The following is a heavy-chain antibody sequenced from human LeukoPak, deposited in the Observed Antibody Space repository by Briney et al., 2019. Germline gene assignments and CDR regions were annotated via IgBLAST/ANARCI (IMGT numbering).Heavy chain of an antibody. CDR2: IIPIFGTA. Sequence: ASVKVSCKASGGTFSSYAISWVRQAPGQGLEWMGRIIPIFGTANYAQKFQGRVTITTDESTSTAYMELSSLRSEDTAVYYCARSGGSYHGRWYFDLWGRGTLVTVSS. CDR3: ARSGGSYHGRWYFDL. D-gene: IGHD1-26*01. V-gene: IGHV1-69*05. J-gene: IGHJ2*01. CDR1: GGTFSSYA.